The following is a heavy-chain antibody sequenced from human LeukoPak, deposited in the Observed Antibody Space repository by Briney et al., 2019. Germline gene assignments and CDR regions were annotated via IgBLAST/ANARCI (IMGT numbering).Heavy chain of an antibody. V-gene: IGHV4-59*01. CDR1: GGSISRYY. CDR2: MYYSGNT. CDR3: ARGGSLRPPSYFDY. Sequence: PAETLSLPCTVSGGSISRYYGSWIPQPPGKGLEWSVYMYYSGNTNYNPSLKSRVTISVDTSKNHFSLKLSSVTAADTAVYYCARGGSLRPPSYFDYWGQGTLVTVSS. D-gene: IGHD6-13*01. J-gene: IGHJ4*02.